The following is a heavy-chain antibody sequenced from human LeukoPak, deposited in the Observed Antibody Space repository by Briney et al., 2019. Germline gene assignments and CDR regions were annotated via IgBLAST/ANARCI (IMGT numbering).Heavy chain of an antibody. CDR2: ISYDGSNK. Sequence: GGSLRLSCAASGFTFSSYAMHWVRQAPGKGLEWVAVISYDGSNKYYADSVKGRFTISRDNSKNTLYLQMNSLRAEDTAVYYCASTVTTIAFDIWGQGTMVTVSS. D-gene: IGHD4-17*01. J-gene: IGHJ3*02. V-gene: IGHV3-30*04. CDR1: GFTFSSYA. CDR3: ASTVTTIAFDI.